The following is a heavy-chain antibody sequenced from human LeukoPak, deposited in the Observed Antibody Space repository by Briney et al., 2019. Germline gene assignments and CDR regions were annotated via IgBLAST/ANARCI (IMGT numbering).Heavy chain of an antibody. J-gene: IGHJ4*02. Sequence: ASVKVSCKASGYTFTSYGISWVRQAPGQGLEWMGWISAYNGNTNYAQKLQGRVTMTTDTSTSTAYMELRSLRSDDTAVYYCARDLGSITMVRGVIDYWGQGTLVTVSS. CDR2: ISAYNGNT. CDR1: GYTFTSYG. V-gene: IGHV1-18*01. CDR3: ARDLGSITMVRGVIDY. D-gene: IGHD3-10*01.